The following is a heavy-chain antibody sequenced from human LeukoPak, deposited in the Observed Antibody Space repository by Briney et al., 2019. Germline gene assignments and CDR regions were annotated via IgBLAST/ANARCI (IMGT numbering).Heavy chain of an antibody. CDR1: GFTFSSHA. CDR3: ARDPGVVAFHYFDF. V-gene: IGHV3-23*01. D-gene: IGHD3-3*01. CDR2: IGGLGSST. Sequence: GGSLRLSCAASGFTFSSHAMAWVRQAPGKGLEWVSAIGGLGSSTYYGDSVKGRFTISRDNSKNTVYLQMDGLRVEDTAVYYCARDPGVVAFHYFDFWGQGTLITVSS. J-gene: IGHJ4*02.